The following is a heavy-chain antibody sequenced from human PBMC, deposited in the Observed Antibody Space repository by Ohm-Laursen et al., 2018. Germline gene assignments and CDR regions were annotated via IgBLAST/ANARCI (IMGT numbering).Heavy chain of an antibody. J-gene: IGHJ5*02. Sequence: SLRLSCAAPGFTFDDYAMHWVRQAPGKGLEWVSGISWNSGSIGYADSVKGRFTISRDNAKNSLYPQMNSLRAEDTALYYCAAQGTSSIAARRGLDPWGQGTLVTVSS. CDR3: AAQGTSSIAARRGLDP. CDR2: ISWNSGSI. V-gene: IGHV3-9*01. CDR1: GFTFDDYA. D-gene: IGHD6-6*01.